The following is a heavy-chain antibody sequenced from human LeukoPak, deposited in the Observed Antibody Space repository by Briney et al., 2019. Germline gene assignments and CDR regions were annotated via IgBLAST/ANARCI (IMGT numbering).Heavy chain of an antibody. J-gene: IGHJ4*01. D-gene: IGHD3-9*01. Sequence: SETPSLTCTVSRGSISSFYWSWIRQPPGKGLEWIGYMFYSDTPNYNPSLNSRVTISVDTSKNQFSLRLSSVTAADTAVYYCARGALDNYLDYWGHGTLVTVSS. V-gene: IGHV4-59*08. CDR1: RGSISSFY. CDR3: ARGALDNYLDY. CDR2: MFYSDTP.